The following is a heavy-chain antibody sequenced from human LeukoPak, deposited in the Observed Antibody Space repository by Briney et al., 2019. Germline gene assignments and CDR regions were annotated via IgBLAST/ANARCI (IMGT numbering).Heavy chain of an antibody. CDR3: ARVEYCSSTSCFMEIDY. CDR1: GYSISSGYY. V-gene: IGHV4-38-2*01. D-gene: IGHD2-2*01. Sequence: SETLSLTCAVSGYSISSGYYWGWIRQPPGKGLEWIGSIYHSGSTYYNPSLKRRVTISVDTSKNQFPLKLSSVTAADTAVYYCARVEYCSSTSCFMEIDYWGQGTLVTVSS. CDR2: IYHSGST. J-gene: IGHJ4*02.